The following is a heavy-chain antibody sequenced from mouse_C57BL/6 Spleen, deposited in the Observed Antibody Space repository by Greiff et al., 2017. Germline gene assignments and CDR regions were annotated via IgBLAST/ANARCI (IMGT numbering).Heavy chain of an antibody. CDR2: IDPENGDT. CDR3: TTGSIYAMDY. D-gene: IGHD2-10*02. CDR1: GFNIKDDY. Sequence: VQLQQSGAELVRPGASVKLSCTASGFNIKDDYMHWVKQRPEQGLEWIGWIDPENGDTEYASKFQGKATITADTSSNTAYLQLSSLTSEDTAVYYCTTGSIYAMDYWGQGTSVTVSS. V-gene: IGHV14-4*01. J-gene: IGHJ4*01.